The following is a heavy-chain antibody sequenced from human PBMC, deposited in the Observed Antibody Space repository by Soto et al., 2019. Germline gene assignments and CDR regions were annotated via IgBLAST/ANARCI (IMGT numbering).Heavy chain of an antibody. V-gene: IGHV3-23*01. CDR2: ISGSGGRT. J-gene: IGHJ4*02. CDR1: GFTFSSYA. CDR3: TKETRITVAGTVDC. D-gene: IGHD6-19*01. Sequence: GGSLRLSCAVSGFTFSSYAMGWVRQAPGKGLEWVSAISGSGGRTYYADSVKGRFTISRDNSKNTLYLQMNSLSADDTAIYYCTKETRITVAGTVDCWGQGTLVTVSS.